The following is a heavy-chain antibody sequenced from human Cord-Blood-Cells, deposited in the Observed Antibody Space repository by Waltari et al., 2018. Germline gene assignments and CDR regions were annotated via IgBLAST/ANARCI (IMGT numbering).Heavy chain of an antibody. V-gene: IGHV3-33*01. J-gene: IGHJ5*02. CDR1: GFTFSSYG. Sequence: VQLVESGGGVVQPGRSVRLSCAASGFTFSSYGMHWVRPAPGKGLEWVAVIWYDGSNKYYADSVKGRFTISRDNSKNTLYLQMNSLRAEDTAVYYCARDRGSGYYNWFDPWGQGTLVTVSS. CDR2: IWYDGSNK. D-gene: IGHD3-22*01. CDR3: ARDRGSGYYNWFDP.